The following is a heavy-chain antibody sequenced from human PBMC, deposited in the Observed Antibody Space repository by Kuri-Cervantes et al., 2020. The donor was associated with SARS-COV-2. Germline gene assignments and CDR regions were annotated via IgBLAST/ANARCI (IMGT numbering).Heavy chain of an antibody. D-gene: IGHD6-13*01. CDR2: IRSKAYGGTT. Sequence: QTLSLTCAVYGGSFSGYYWSWIRQAPGKGLEWVGFIRSKAYGGTTEYAASVKGRFTISRDDSKSIAYLQMNSLKTEDTAVYYCTRGIASLEGRNYYYYYMDVWGKGTTVTVSS. CDR3: TRGIASLEGRNYYYYYMDV. V-gene: IGHV3-49*03. J-gene: IGHJ6*03. CDR1: GGSFSGYY.